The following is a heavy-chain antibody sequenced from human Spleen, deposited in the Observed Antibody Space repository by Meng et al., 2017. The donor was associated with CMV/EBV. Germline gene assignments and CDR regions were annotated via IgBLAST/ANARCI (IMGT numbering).Heavy chain of an antibody. Sequence: ASVKVSCKASGYNFSVFYMHWVRQAPGRGLEWVGWIYPNSGDNNYAQKFQGRVTMTRDTSISTAYLELRSLKSDDTAVYYCVTDTPYYDDHRNEMEYWGQGTLVTVSS. CDR1: GYNFSVFY. CDR3: VTDTPYYDDHRNEMEY. V-gene: IGHV1-2*02. J-gene: IGHJ4*02. CDR2: IYPNSGDN. D-gene: IGHD3-22*01.